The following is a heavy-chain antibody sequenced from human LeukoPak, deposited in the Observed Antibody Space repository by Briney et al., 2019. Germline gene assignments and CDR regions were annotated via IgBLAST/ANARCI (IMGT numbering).Heavy chain of an antibody. CDR3: AKDDIVGATPYYYYYMDV. CDR2: ISYDGSNK. V-gene: IGHV3-30*18. D-gene: IGHD1-26*01. J-gene: IGHJ6*03. Sequence: GGSLRLSCAASGFTFSSYGMHWVRQAPGKWLEWVAVISYDGSNKYYADSVKGRFTISRENSKNTLYLQMNSLRAEDTAVYYCAKDDIVGATPYYYYYMDVWGKGTTVTVSS. CDR1: GFTFSSYG.